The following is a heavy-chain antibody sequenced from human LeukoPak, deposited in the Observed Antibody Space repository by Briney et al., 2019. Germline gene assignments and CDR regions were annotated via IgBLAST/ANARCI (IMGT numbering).Heavy chain of an antibody. CDR3: ARDSLAGRCNWFDP. Sequence: PGGSLRLSCAASGFTFSDYYMSWIRQAPGKGLEWVSYISSSGSTIYYADSVKGRFTISRDNAKNSLYLQMNSLRAEDTAVYYCARDSLAGRCNWFDPWGQGTLVTVSS. J-gene: IGHJ5*02. CDR1: GFTFSDYY. CDR2: ISSSGSTI. V-gene: IGHV3-11*04. D-gene: IGHD6-19*01.